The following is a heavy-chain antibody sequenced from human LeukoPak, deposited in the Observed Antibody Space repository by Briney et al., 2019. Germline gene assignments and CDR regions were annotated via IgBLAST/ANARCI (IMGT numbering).Heavy chain of an antibody. CDR2: IYTSGST. Sequence: SETLSLTCTVSGGSISSYYWSWIRQPAGKGLEWIGRIYTSGSTNYNPSLKSRVTMSVDTSKNQFSLKLSSVTAADTAVYYCARDLPASGWYSPFDYSGQGTLVTVSS. CDR3: ARDLPASGWYSPFDY. CDR1: GGSISSYY. D-gene: IGHD6-19*01. V-gene: IGHV4-4*07. J-gene: IGHJ4*02.